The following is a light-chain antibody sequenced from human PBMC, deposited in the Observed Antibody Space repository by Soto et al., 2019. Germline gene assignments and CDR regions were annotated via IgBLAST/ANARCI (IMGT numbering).Light chain of an antibody. CDR1: SSDVGGYNY. J-gene: IGLJ1*01. Sequence: QSALTQPASVSGSPGQSITISCTGTSSDVGGYNYVSWYQHHPGKAPKLMIFDVSNRPSGVSNRFSGSKPGNTASLTISGLQPEDEADYYCSSYTTSNTRQIVFGTGT. V-gene: IGLV2-14*03. CDR2: DVS. CDR3: SSYTTSNTRQIV.